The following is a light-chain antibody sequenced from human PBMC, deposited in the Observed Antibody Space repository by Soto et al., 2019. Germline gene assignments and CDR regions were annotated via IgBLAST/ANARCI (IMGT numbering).Light chain of an antibody. Sequence: DVVMTQSPLSLPVTPGEPASISCRSSQILLHTNGYNYLHWYLQKPGQSPQLLIYVGSNRASGVPDRFRGSGSGTDFTLKISEVETEDVGVDYCMQALQTAWTFGQGTKVEIK. V-gene: IGKV2-28*01. CDR2: VGS. CDR1: QILLHTNGYNY. CDR3: MQALQTAWT. J-gene: IGKJ1*01.